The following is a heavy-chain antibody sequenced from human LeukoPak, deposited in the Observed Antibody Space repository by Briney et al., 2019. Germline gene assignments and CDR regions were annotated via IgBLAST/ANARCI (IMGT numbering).Heavy chain of an antibody. CDR3: ARDVYGDYAIDY. CDR1: GFTFSSYS. V-gene: IGHV3-48*04. CDR2: ISGTSSPR. J-gene: IGHJ4*02. D-gene: IGHD4-17*01. Sequence: QSGGSLRLSCAASGFTFSSYSMNWVRQAPGKGLEWVSYISGTSSPRYYADSVKGRFTITRDNAKNSLYLQMNSLRAGDTAVYYCARDVYGDYAIDYWGQGTLVTVSS.